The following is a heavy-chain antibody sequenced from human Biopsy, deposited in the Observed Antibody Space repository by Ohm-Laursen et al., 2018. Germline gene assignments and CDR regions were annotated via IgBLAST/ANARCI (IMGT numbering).Heavy chain of an antibody. J-gene: IGHJ5*02. CDR1: GGSIISYY. CDR3: ARTPRDSFWSGSYKRGLWFDP. CDR2: VYNGGIT. V-gene: IGHV4-59*01. Sequence: PSQTLSLTCSVSGGSIISYYWTWIRQPPGKGLEWIGHVYNGGITNYNPSLKSRVTISKDTSKNQFSLQVNSVTAADTAVYYCARTPRDSFWSGSYKRGLWFDPWGQGTPVTVSS. D-gene: IGHD3-3*01.